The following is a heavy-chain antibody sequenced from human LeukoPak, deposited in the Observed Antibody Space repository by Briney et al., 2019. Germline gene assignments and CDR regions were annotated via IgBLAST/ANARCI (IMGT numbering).Heavy chain of an antibody. J-gene: IGHJ6*02. V-gene: IGHV3-23*01. CDR2: ISGSGGST. CDR1: GFTFSSYA. Sequence: GGSLRLSCAASGFTFSSYAMHWVRQAPGKGLEWVSAISGSGGSTYYADSVKGRFTISRDNSKNTLYLQMNSLRAEDTAVYYCARAGAQGPYYYDSSGPYYYYGMDVWGQGTTVTVSS. CDR3: ARAGAQGPYYYDSSGPYYYYGMDV. D-gene: IGHD3-22*01.